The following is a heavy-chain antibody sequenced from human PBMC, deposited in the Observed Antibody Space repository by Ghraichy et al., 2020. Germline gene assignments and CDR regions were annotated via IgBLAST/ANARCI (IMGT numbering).Heavy chain of an antibody. CDR1: GYTFTNYG. Sequence: ASVKVSCEASGYTFTNYGFSWVRQAPGQGLEWMGWISAYNGYSDYARKLQGRVTMTTDTSTSTAYMELRSLRSDDTAVYYCAAYSSGWYLTSWGQGTTVTVSS. CDR2: ISAYNGYS. J-gene: IGHJ6*02. CDR3: AAYSSGWYLTS. V-gene: IGHV1-18*04. D-gene: IGHD6-19*01.